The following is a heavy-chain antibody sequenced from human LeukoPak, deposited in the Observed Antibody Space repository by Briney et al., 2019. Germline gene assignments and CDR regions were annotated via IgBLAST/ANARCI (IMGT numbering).Heavy chain of an antibody. V-gene: IGHV3-23*01. Sequence: GGSLRLSCAASGFTFSRYVMTWVRQAPGKGLEWVSEISGSGTNTYYADSVKGRFTISRDNSRNTLNLQMNSLRGEDTAVYFCAKDQDYYGLGSYPTYWGQGTLVTVSS. CDR1: GFTFSRYV. J-gene: IGHJ4*02. D-gene: IGHD3-10*01. CDR2: ISGSGTNT. CDR3: AKDQDYYGLGSYPTY.